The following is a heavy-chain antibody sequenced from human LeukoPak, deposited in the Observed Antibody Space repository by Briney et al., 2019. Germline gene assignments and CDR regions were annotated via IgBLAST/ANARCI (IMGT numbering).Heavy chain of an antibody. J-gene: IGHJ4*02. Sequence: GRSLRLSCAASGFTFSSYGMHWVRQAPGKGLEWVAVISYDGSNKYYADSVKGRFTISRDNARNSLYLQMNSLRAEDTAVYYCARDDGSSWYPPLDYWGQGTLVTVSS. CDR3: ARDDGSSWYPPLDY. CDR1: GFTFSSYG. CDR2: ISYDGSNK. D-gene: IGHD6-13*01. V-gene: IGHV3-30*03.